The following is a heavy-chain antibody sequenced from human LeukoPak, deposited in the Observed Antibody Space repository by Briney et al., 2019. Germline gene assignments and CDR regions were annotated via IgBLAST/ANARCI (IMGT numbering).Heavy chain of an antibody. J-gene: IGHJ6*03. CDR2: MSSSGRTK. Sequence: GGSLRLSCAASGFHYSTHRMNWVRQAPGKGLEWLSYMSSSGRTKYYADSVKGRFSISRDNAKNSLYLQINSLRGEDTAVYYCVRGPEASLLDYYYYYMDVWGKGTTVIVSS. D-gene: IGHD1-14*01. CDR1: GFHYSTHR. CDR3: VRGPEASLLDYYYYYMDV. V-gene: IGHV3-48*01.